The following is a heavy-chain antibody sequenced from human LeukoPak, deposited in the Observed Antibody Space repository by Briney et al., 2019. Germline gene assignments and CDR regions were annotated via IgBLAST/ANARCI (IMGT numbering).Heavy chain of an antibody. CDR1: GYTFTSYD. D-gene: IGHD2-8*01. V-gene: IGHV1-8*01. CDR2: MNPNSGNT. Sequence: ASVKVSCKASGYTFTSYDINWVRQATGQGLEWMGWMNPNSGNTGYAQKFQGRVTMTRNTSISTAYMELSSLRSEDTAVYYCARAGGTNGVDDNMDVLGKGTTVTVSS. J-gene: IGHJ6*03. CDR3: ARAGGTNGVDDNMDV.